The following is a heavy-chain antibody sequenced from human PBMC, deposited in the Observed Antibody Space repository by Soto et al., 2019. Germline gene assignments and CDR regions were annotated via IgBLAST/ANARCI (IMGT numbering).Heavy chain of an antibody. CDR3: ARGLGGGSSHRGY. CDR2: IIPIFGTA. J-gene: IGHJ4*02. D-gene: IGHD2-15*01. V-gene: IGHV1-69*13. CDR1: GGTFSSYA. Sequence: GASVKVSCKASGGTFSSYAISWARQAPGPGLEWMGGIIPIFGTANYAQKFQGRVTITADESTSTAYMELSSLRSEATAVYYCARGLGGGSSHRGYWGQGTLVTVSS.